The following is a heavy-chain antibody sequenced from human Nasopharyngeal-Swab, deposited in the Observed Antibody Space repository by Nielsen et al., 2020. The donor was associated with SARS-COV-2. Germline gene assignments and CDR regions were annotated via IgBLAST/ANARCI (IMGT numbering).Heavy chain of an antibody. CDR2: INHSGST. Sequence: SETLSLTCAVYGGSFSGYYWSWIRQPPGKGLEWIGEINHSGSTYYNPSLKSRVSLSVDTAKNQFSLKLSSVTAADTAVYYCARDSSSSDYAFDIWGQGTMVTVSS. V-gene: IGHV4-34*01. J-gene: IGHJ3*02. CDR3: ARDSSSSDYAFDI. D-gene: IGHD6-6*01. CDR1: GGSFSGYY.